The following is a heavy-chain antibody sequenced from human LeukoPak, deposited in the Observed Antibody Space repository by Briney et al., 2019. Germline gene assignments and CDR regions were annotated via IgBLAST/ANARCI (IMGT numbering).Heavy chain of an antibody. CDR3: ARGEDIVVVPAAKRGAFDI. CDR1: GGSISSGDYY. D-gene: IGHD2-2*01. V-gene: IGHV4-30-4*01. CDR2: IYYSGST. Sequence: PSQTLSLTCTVSGGSISSGDYYWSWIRQPPGKGLEWIGYIYYSGSTYYNPSLKSRVTISVDTSKNQFSLKLSSVTAADTAVYYRARGEDIVVVPAAKRGAFDIWGQGTMVTVSS. J-gene: IGHJ3*02.